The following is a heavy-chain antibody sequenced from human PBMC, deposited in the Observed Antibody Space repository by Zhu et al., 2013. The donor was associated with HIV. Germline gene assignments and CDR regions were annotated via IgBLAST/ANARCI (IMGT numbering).Heavy chain of an antibody. CDR3: ASGSSGYYGEGHFDS. V-gene: IGHV1-3*01. J-gene: IGHJ4*02. D-gene: IGHD3-22*01. Sequence: QVQLVQSGAEVEKPGASVKVSCKASGYTFTTYAILWVRQAPGQRLEWMAWINLGNGNTKYSQRFQGRVTITRDTSASTAYMELSSLGSEDTAVYYCASGSSGYYGEGHFDSWGQGTLVTVSS. CDR1: GYTFTTYA. CDR2: INLGNGNT.